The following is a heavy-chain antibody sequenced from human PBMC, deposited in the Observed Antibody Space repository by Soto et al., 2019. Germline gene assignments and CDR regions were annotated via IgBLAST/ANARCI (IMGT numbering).Heavy chain of an antibody. CDR3: AREAIIVIAAPEYYFDY. J-gene: IGHJ4*02. CDR1: GFDVSNTD. V-gene: IGHV3-66*01. CDR2: IYSGGYT. D-gene: IGHD3-22*01. Sequence: EVQLVESGGDLVQRGGSLRLSCAASGFDVSNTDMSWVRQAPGKGLEWVSVIYSGGYTNYADSVKGRFIVSRDSPKNTLYLLMDSLRAEDTAVYYCAREAIIVIAAPEYYFDYWGQGTLVTVSS.